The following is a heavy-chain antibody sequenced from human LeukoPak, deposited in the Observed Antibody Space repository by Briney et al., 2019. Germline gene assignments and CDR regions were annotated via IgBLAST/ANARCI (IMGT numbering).Heavy chain of an antibody. Sequence: SQTLSLTCTVSGGSISSGDYYWSWIRQPPGKGLEWIGYIYYSGSTYYNPSLKSRVTISVDTSKNQFSLKLSSVTAADTAVYYCARDATPYCTNGVCYKLTFEFDYWGQGTLVTVSS. J-gene: IGHJ4*02. V-gene: IGHV4-30-4*01. CDR2: IYYSGST. CDR1: GGSISSGDYY. D-gene: IGHD2-8*01. CDR3: ARDATPYCTNGVCYKLTFEFDY.